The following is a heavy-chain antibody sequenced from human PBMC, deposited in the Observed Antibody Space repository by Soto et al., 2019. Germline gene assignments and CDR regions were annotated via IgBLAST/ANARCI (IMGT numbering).Heavy chain of an antibody. J-gene: IGHJ6*02. D-gene: IGHD2-2*01. V-gene: IGHV3-30-3*01. Sequence: GGSLRLSCAASGFTFSSYAMHWVRQAPGKGLEWVAVISYDGSNKYYADSVKGRFTISRDNSKNTLYLQMNSLRAEDTAVYYCARVSDCSSTSCYLYGMDVWGQGTTVTVSS. CDR3: ARVSDCSSTSCYLYGMDV. CDR2: ISYDGSNK. CDR1: GFTFSSYA.